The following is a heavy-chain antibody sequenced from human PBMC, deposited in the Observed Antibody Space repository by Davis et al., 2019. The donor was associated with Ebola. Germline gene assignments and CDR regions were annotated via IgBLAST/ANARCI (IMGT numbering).Heavy chain of an antibody. J-gene: IGHJ5*02. CDR3: AKDRVVPAVGWFDP. V-gene: IGHV3-11*05. CDR1: GGSISSYY. CDR2: ISSSSSYT. Sequence: GGSLRLSCTVSGGSISSYYWSWIRQAPGKGLEWVSYISSSSSYTNYADSVKGRFTISRDNSKNTLYLQMNSLRAEDTAVYYCAKDRVVPAVGWFDPWGQGTLVTVSS. D-gene: IGHD2-2*01.